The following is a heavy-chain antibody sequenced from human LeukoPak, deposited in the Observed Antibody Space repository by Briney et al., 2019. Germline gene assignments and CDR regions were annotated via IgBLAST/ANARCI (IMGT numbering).Heavy chain of an antibody. Sequence: PSETLSLTCTVSGGSISSSDSYWGWIRQPPGKGLEYIGSIYNSGSTSYNPSLKSRVTMSVDTSKNQFSLELSSVTAADTAVYYCARLMTTVTTIDYYYGMDVWGQGTTVTVSS. V-gene: IGHV4-39*07. CDR2: IYNSGST. CDR3: ARLMTTVTTIDYYYGMDV. J-gene: IGHJ6*02. CDR1: GGSISSSDSY. D-gene: IGHD4-17*01.